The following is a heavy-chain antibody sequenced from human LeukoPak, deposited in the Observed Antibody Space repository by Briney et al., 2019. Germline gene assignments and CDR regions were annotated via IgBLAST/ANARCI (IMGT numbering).Heavy chain of an antibody. CDR2: IAGSSGYI. J-gene: IGHJ3*02. V-gene: IGHV3-21*01. CDR1: GFTFSSYT. CDR3: ARVRTYYYDSSGSPDAFDI. D-gene: IGHD3-22*01. Sequence: GGSLRLSCAASGFTFSSYTMNWVRQAPGKGLEWVSSIAGSSGYIPYVDSVKGRFTISRDNAKKSLYLQMTSLTAEDTAVYYCARVRTYYYDSSGSPDAFDIWGQGTMVTVSS.